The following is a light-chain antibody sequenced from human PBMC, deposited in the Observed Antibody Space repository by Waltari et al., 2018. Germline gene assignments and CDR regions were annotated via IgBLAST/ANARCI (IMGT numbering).Light chain of an antibody. CDR2: EAL. CDR3: QQYKTYPLT. Sequence: DIQMTQSPSTPSASVGDRVTITYRASQSISSRLALYQQKPGTAPKLLIHEALSLESGVPIRFSGTVSGTEFTLTISSLQPEDFGTYFCQQYKTYPLTFGGGTRVESK. V-gene: IGKV1-5*01. CDR1: QSISSR. J-gene: IGKJ4*01.